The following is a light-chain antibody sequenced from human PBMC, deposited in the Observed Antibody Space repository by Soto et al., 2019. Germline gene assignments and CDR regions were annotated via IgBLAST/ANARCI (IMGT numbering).Light chain of an antibody. CDR1: QSIGTS. V-gene: IGKV1-39*01. CDR3: QQSYTAPFT. CDR2: SAS. Sequence: DFQMTQSPSSLSASVGDRVSITYRASQSIGTSLNWYQQKPGKAPKLLIYSASTLQGGGPSRFSGSGSGTDFTLTISSLQPEDFATYYCQQSYTAPFTFGPGTKVDVK. J-gene: IGKJ3*01.